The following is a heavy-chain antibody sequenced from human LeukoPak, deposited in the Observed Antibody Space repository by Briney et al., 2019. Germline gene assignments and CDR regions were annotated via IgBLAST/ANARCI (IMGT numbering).Heavy chain of an antibody. CDR3: ARAIKITVGRGVTLLYAG. D-gene: IGHD3-10*01. J-gene: IGHJ4*02. CDR1: GGSVSGYY. V-gene: IGHV4-34*01. CDR2: INHSGST. Sequence: SETLSLTCAVSGGSVSGYYWSWIRQPPGKGLEWIGEINHSGSTNYNPSLKSRVTISVDTSKNQFSLKLSSVSAADTAVYYCARAIKITVGRGVTLLYAGGGQGTLVTVSS.